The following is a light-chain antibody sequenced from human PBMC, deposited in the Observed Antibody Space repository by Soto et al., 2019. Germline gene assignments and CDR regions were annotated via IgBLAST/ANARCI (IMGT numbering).Light chain of an antibody. CDR2: AAS. CDR1: QGISSN. V-gene: IGKV1-27*01. CDR3: QNNISAPLT. J-gene: IGKJ4*01. Sequence: DIQMTQSPSSLSESVGDRVTITCRASQGISSNLAWYQQQPGKVPKLLIYAASTSQSGVPSRFSGSGSGTDFTHTISSLQLEDVETYYCQNNISAPLTLGGGTKVEIK.